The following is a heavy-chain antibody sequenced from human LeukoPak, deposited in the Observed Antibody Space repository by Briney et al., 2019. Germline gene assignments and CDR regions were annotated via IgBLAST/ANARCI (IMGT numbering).Heavy chain of an antibody. V-gene: IGHV3-23*01. D-gene: IGHD3-10*01. CDR3: AKGHYSGSGDYFDY. J-gene: IGHJ4*02. Sequence: GGSLRLSCVASGFTFSSYAMSWVGQAPGKGLEWVSLITGSGDNTDYTDSVKGRFTISRDNSKNTLHLQMNSLRAEDTALYYCAKGHYSGSGDYFDYWGQGALVTVSS. CDR2: ITGSGDNT. CDR1: GFTFSSYA.